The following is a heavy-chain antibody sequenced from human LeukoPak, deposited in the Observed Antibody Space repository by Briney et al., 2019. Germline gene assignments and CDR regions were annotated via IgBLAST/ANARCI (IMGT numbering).Heavy chain of an antibody. D-gene: IGHD1-26*01. J-gene: IGHJ4*02. V-gene: IGHV3-21*01. CDR3: ATAPYSGSYSPFDY. Sequence: GGSLRLSCAASGFTFSSYSMNWVRQAPGKGLEWVSSISSSSSYIYYADSVKGRFTISRDNAKNSLYLPMNSLRAEDTAVYYCATAPYSGSYSPFDYWGQGTLVTVSS. CDR1: GFTFSSYS. CDR2: ISSSSSYI.